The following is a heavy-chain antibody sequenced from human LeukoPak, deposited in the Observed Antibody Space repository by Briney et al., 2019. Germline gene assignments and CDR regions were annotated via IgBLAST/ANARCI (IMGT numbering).Heavy chain of an antibody. CDR2: ISPYYGNT. V-gene: IGHV1-18*01. CDR1: GYTFTSYG. Sequence: ASVKVACKASGYTFTSYGISWVRQAPGQGLEWMGWISPYYGNTNYAQKLQGRVTMTTDTSTSTAYLELRSLISDDTAVYYCARVRDFAAAGTLGYYYYYMDVWGKGTTVTVSS. CDR3: ARVRDFAAAGTLGYYYYYMDV. D-gene: IGHD6-13*01. J-gene: IGHJ6*03.